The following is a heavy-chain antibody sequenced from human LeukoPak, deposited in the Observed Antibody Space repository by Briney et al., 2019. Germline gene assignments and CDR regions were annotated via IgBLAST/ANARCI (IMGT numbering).Heavy chain of an antibody. D-gene: IGHD2-2*01. CDR1: GFTFSSYA. Sequence: QAGGSLRLSCAASGFTFSSYAMSWVRQAPGKGLEWVSAISGSGGSTYYADSVKGRFTISRDNSKNTLYLQMNSLRAEDTAVYYCAKAEDIVVVPAAMIGFGGQGTLVTVSS. J-gene: IGHJ4*02. CDR3: AKAEDIVVVPAAMIGF. CDR2: ISGSGGST. V-gene: IGHV3-23*01.